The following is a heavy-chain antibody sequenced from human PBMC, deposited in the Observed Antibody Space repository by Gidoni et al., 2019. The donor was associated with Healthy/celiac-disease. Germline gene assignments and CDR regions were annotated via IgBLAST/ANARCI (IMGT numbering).Heavy chain of an antibody. Sequence: QVQLQESGPGLVKPSETLSLTCTVSGGSISRYYWSWIRQPPGKGLEWIGYIDYSGSTNDNPSLKSRVTISVDTSKNQFSLKLSSVTAADTAVYYCARDGYYDFWSWAGGSGATQGYYYYGMDVWGQGTTVTVSS. CDR3: ARDGYYDFWSWAGGSGATQGYYYYGMDV. D-gene: IGHD3-3*01. V-gene: IGHV4-59*01. CDR1: GGSISRYY. CDR2: IDYSGST. J-gene: IGHJ6*02.